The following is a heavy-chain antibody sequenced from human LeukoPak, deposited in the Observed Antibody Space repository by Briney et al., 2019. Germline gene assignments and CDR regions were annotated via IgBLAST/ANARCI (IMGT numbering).Heavy chain of an antibody. D-gene: IGHD5-18*01. V-gene: IGHV4-38-2*02. CDR1: GYSISSGYY. CDR2: IYHSGST. Sequence: SETLSLTCTVSGYSISSGYYWGWIRQPPGKGLEWIGSIYHSGSTYYNPSLKSRVTISVDTSKNQFSLKLSSVTAADTAVYYCARGEAGYSYGYGDYWGQGTLVTVSS. CDR3: ARGEAGYSYGYGDY. J-gene: IGHJ4*02.